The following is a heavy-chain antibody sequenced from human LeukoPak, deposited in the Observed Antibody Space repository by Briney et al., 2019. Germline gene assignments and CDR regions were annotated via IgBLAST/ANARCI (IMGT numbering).Heavy chain of an antibody. Sequence: SETLSLTCAVSGYSISSGYYWGWIRQPPGKGLEWMGSIYHSGSTYYNPSLKSRVTISVDTSKNQLSLKLSSVTAADTAVYYCAKLREFRCFDWILLFDAFDIWGQGKKVTVSS. CDR1: GYSISSGYY. D-gene: IGHD3-9*01. V-gene: IGHV4-38-2*01. CDR2: IYHSGST. J-gene: IGHJ3*02. CDR3: AKLREFRCFDWILLFDAFDI.